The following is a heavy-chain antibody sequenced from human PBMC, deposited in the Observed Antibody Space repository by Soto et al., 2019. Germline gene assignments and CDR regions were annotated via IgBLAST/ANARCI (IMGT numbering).Heavy chain of an antibody. V-gene: IGHV1-18*01. J-gene: IGHJ4*02. D-gene: IGHD3-22*01. CDR2: ISAYNGNT. Sequence: VQLVQSGAEVKKPGASVKVSCKASGYTFTSYGISWVRQAPGQGLEWMGWISAYNGNTNYAQKLQGRVTMTTGTSTSTAYMELRSLRSDDTAVYYCARGRGPRDYYDSSGYPFDYWGQGTLVTVSS. CDR1: GYTFTSYG. CDR3: ARGRGPRDYYDSSGYPFDY.